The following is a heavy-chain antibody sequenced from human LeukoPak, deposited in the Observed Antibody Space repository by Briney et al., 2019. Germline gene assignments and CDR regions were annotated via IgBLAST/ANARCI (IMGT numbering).Heavy chain of an antibody. J-gene: IGHJ5*02. D-gene: IGHD1-26*01. V-gene: IGHV1-2*02. CDR3: ARDPEEGATFWFDP. CDR1: GYTFTGYY. Sequence: ASVKVSCKASGYTFTGYYMHWVRRAPGQGLEWMGWINPNSGGTNYAQKFQGRVTMTRDTSISTAYMELSRLRSDDTAVYYCARDPEEGATFWFDPWGQGTLVTVSS. CDR2: INPNSGGT.